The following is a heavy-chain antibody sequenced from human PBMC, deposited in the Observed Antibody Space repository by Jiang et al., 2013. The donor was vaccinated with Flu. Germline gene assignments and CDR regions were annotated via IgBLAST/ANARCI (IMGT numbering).Heavy chain of an antibody. CDR3: ARGREDPYYSYYGLDV. Sequence: LTCTVSGDSIRAYYWSWVRQPQEGTGVDWVYLSEWENQLNPTLKSRVTMSVDTSKNQFSLKMSSVTATDTAVYFCARGREDPYYSYYGLDVWGKGTTVIVSS. CDR2: LSEWEN. CDR1: GDSIRAYY. V-gene: IGHV4-59*01. J-gene: IGHJ6*04.